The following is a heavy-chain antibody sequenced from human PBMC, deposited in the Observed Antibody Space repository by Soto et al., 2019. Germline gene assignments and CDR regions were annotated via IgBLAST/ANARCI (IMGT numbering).Heavy chain of an antibody. CDR1: GGTLNNYA. V-gene: IGHV1-69*18. CDR2: LISMFGTP. Sequence: QVQLVQSGAEVRKPGSSVKVSCKASGGTLNNYAITWVRLAPGQGLEWMGRLISMFGTPDYAQKFQGRVTIVADEPTNTAYMEMTSLRSEDTAIYYCAAEENSHGGMDVWGQGTAVTVSS. J-gene: IGHJ6*02. CDR3: AAEENSHGGMDV.